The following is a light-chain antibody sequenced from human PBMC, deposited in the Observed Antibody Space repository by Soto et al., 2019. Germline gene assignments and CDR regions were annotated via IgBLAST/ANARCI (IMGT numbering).Light chain of an antibody. CDR1: QSISSW. CDR2: KAS. V-gene: IGKV1-5*03. Sequence: FRASQSISSWLAWYQQKPGKAPKLLIYKASSLEGGVPSRFSGRRTAADFIVLLCRLHRCAAAPYYCHQCSGDWTFGPGTKVDIK. J-gene: IGKJ1*01. CDR3: HQCSGDWT.